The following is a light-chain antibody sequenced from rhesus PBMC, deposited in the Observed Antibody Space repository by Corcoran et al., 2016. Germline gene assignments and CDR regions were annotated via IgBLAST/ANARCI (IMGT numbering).Light chain of an antibody. CDR3: QQHNSYPYS. J-gene: IGKJ2*01. CDR1: QGISKH. CDR2: DAS. V-gene: IGKV1-33*02. Sequence: DIQMTQSPSSLSASVGDTVTITCQASQGISKHLAWYQQKPGKAPKPLIYDASTLQSGVPSRFSGSGCGTEITLTSSSLQPEDFATYCCQQHNSYPYSFGQGTKVEIK.